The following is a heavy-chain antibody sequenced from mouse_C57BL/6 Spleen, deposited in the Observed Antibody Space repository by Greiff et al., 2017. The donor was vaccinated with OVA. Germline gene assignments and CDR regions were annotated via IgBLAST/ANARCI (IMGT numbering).Heavy chain of an antibody. CDR1: GYAFSSYW. Sequence: VQLQQSGAELVKPGASVTISCNASGYAFSSYWMTWVKPRPGKGLEWIGQLYPGDGDTNYNGKFKGQATLTADKSSSTAYMQLSSLTSEDSAVYVCARRTVVAPCDDWGQGTTLTVSS. CDR2: LYPGDGDT. D-gene: IGHD1-1*01. V-gene: IGHV1-80*01. J-gene: IGHJ2*01. CDR3: ARRTVVAPCDD.